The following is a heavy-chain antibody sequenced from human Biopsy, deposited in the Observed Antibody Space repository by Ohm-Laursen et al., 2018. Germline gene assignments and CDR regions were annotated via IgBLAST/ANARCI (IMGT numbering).Heavy chain of an antibody. V-gene: IGHV3-73*01. CDR2: IKKKSNNDAT. D-gene: IGHD5-12*01. J-gene: IGHJ4*02. CDR1: GLNLSAFV. CDR3: TRSAGYGYDY. Sequence: SLRLSCAASGLNLSAFVLHWVRQASGRGMEWVGRIKKKSNNDATAYAESMKVRFSIFRDDSKSTSFLQMNSLKIEDTDVYFCTRSAGYGYDYWGQGILVTVSS.